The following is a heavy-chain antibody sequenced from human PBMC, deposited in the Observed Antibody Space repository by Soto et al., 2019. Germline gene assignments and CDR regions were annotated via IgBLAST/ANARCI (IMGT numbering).Heavy chain of an antibody. CDR3: ARGLRSNYYGSGSPHPMYHWFDP. D-gene: IGHD3-10*01. CDR2: MNPNSGNT. V-gene: IGHV1-8*01. CDR1: GYTSTSYD. J-gene: IGHJ5*02. Sequence: ASVNVSCKASGYTSTSYDINWVRQATGQGLEWMGWMNPNSGNTGYAQKFQGRVTMTRNTSISTAYMELSSLRSEDTAVYYCARGLRSNYYGSGSPHPMYHWFDPWGQGTLVTVSS.